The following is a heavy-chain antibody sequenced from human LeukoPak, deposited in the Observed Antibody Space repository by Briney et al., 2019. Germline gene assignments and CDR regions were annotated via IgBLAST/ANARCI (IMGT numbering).Heavy chain of an antibody. V-gene: IGHV4-28*01. CDR1: GYSISSSNW. Sequence: SETLSLTCAVSGYSISSSNWWGWIRQPPGKGLEWIGYIYYSGSTYYNPSLKSRVTMSVDTSKNQFSLKVNSVTAVDTAVYYCAKKVGGHNWFDPWGQGTLVTVSS. CDR2: IYYSGST. D-gene: IGHD6-25*01. J-gene: IGHJ5*02. CDR3: AKKVGGHNWFDP.